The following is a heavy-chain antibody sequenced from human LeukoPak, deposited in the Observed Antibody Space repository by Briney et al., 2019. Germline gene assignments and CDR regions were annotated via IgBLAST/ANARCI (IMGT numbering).Heavy chain of an antibody. J-gene: IGHJ4*02. CDR2: ISSSGSTI. CDR1: GFTFSDYY. Sequence: GGPLRLSCAASGFTFSDYYMSWIRQAPGKGLEWVSYISSSGSTIHYADSVKGRFTISRDNAKNSLYLQMNSLRAEDTAVYYCARESRSGRGERVFDYWGQGTLVTVSS. V-gene: IGHV3-11*01. D-gene: IGHD1-26*01. CDR3: ARESRSGRGERVFDY.